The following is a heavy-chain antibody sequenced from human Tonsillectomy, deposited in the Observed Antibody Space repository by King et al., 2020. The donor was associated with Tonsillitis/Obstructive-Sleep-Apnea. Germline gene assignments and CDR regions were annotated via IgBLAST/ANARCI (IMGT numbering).Heavy chain of an antibody. CDR3: AKSLYSSSSLLDY. CDR2: ISGSGGST. Sequence: VQLVESGGGLVQPGGSLRLSCAASGFTFSSFVMSWVRHAPGKGLDLVSSISGSGGSTYYEGSVKGRFTISSDTSKNTLYLQMDSLRAEDTAVYYCAKSLYSSSSLLDYWGQGALVTVSS. J-gene: IGHJ4*02. D-gene: IGHD6-6*01. CDR1: GFTFSSFV. V-gene: IGHV3-23*04.